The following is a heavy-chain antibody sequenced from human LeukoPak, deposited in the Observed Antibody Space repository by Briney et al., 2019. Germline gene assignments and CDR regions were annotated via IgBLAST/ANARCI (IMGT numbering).Heavy chain of an antibody. CDR3: ARPPYSSGLGGNWFDP. V-gene: IGHV4-59*05. J-gene: IGHJ5*02. CDR1: GGSISSYY. D-gene: IGHD6-19*01. CDR2: IPDSGTT. Sequence: SETLSLTCTVSGGSISSYYWSWIRQPPGKGLEWIGRIPDSGTTYYNPSLKSRVTISVDTSKNQFSLKLSSVTDADTAVYYCARPPYSSGLGGNWFDPWGQGTLVTVSS.